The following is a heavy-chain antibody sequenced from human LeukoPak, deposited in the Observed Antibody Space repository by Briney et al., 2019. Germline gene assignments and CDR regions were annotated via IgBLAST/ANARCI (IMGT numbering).Heavy chain of an antibody. CDR1: GYTFTGYY. CDR2: INPSGGST. V-gene: IGHV1-46*01. D-gene: IGHD1-26*01. J-gene: IGHJ3*02. CDR3: ARPQRFQVGATTWAFDI. Sequence: ASVKVSCKASGYTFTGYYMHWVRQAPGQGLEWMGIINPSGGSTSYAQKFQGRVTMTRDTSTSTVYMELSSLRSEDTAVYYCARPQRFQVGATTWAFDIWGQGTMVTVSS.